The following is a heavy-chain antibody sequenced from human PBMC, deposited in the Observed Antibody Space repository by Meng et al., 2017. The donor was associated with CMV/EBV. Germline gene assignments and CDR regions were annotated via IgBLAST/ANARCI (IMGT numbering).Heavy chain of an antibody. D-gene: IGHD2-8*01. CDR1: TFSSSA. Sequence: TFSSSAISSVRPAPGQGREWMGGIIPIFGTANYAQKFQGRVTITTDESTSTAYMELSSLRSEDTAVYYCASSYCTNGVCYPLYYFDYWGQGTLVTVSS. V-gene: IGHV1-69*05. CDR2: IIPIFGTA. J-gene: IGHJ4*02. CDR3: ASSYCTNGVCYPLYYFDY.